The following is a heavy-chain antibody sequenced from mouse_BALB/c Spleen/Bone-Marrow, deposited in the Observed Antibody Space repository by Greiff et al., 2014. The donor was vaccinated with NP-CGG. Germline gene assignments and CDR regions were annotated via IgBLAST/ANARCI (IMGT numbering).Heavy chain of an antibody. V-gene: IGHV5-6-4*01. J-gene: IGHJ2*01. CDR1: GFTFSTYT. CDR3: TREGRNENSDY. Sequence: EVQLVESGGGLVKPGGSLKLSCAASGFTFSTYTMSWVRQTPEKRLEWVATISSGGGYTYYPDNLKGRFTIARDNAKNTLYLQMNSLKSEETAMYYCTREGRNENSDYWGQGTTLTVSS. CDR2: ISSGGGYT.